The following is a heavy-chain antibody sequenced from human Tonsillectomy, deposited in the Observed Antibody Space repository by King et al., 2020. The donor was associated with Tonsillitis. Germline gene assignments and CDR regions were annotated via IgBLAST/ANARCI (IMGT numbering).Heavy chain of an antibody. J-gene: IGHJ4*02. Sequence: VQLVESWGGVVQPGRSLRLSCAASGVTFSSYGMHWVFQAPGKGLEWVEVVLDDGSNKYYADSVKGRFTISRDNSKKTVYLQMNSLRAEDTAVYYCARDTSGTHFDYWGQGTLVTVSS. CDR1: GVTFSSYG. CDR3: ARDTSGTHFDY. V-gene: IGHV3-33*01. D-gene: IGHD1-1*01. CDR2: VLDDGSNK.